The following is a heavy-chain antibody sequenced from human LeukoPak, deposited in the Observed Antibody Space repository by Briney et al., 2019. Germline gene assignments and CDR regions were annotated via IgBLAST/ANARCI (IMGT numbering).Heavy chain of an antibody. D-gene: IGHD2-21*02. V-gene: IGHV4-39*07. CDR3: ARVPLSTAYLHYYSMDV. CDR2: IYYSGRS. Sequence: SETLSLTCTVSGGSISSSPYSWAWIRQPPGKGLEWIGSIYYSGRSYYKVSLKSRVIISLDTPNNQFSLKVSSVTAADTALYYCARVPLSTAYLHYYSMDVWGKGATVTVSS. CDR1: GGSISSSPYS. J-gene: IGHJ6*03.